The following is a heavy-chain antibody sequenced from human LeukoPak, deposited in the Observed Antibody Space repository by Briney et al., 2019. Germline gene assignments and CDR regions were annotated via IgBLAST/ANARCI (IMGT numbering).Heavy chain of an antibody. Sequence: SETLSLTCTVSGGSISSYYWSWIRQPPGKGLEWIGYINNSGNTNYNPSLRSRVTISADTSKNQLSLKLRSVTAADTAVYSCARYDLGVASGDRWFDPWGHGILVTVSS. D-gene: IGHD5-12*01. CDR2: INNSGNT. CDR3: ARYDLGVASGDRWFDP. J-gene: IGHJ5*02. CDR1: GGSISSYY. V-gene: IGHV4-59*01.